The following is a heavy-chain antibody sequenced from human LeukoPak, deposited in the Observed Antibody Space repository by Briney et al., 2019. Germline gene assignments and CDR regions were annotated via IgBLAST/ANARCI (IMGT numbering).Heavy chain of an antibody. J-gene: IGHJ4*02. D-gene: IGHD3-22*01. V-gene: IGHV4-59*12. Sequence: KPSETLSLTCTVSGGSISSYYWSWIRQPPGKGLEWIGYIYYSGSTNYNPSLKSRVTISVDTSKNQFSLKLSSVTAADTAVYYCARDSPNYYDGSGYYTESPFDSWGQGTLVTVSS. CDR2: IYYSGST. CDR3: ARDSPNYYDGSGYYTESPFDS. CDR1: GGSISSYY.